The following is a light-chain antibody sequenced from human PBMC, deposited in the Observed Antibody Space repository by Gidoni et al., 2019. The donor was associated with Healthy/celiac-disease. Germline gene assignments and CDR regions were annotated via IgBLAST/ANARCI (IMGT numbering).Light chain of an antibody. V-gene: IGKV3-11*01. J-gene: IGKJ5*01. CDR3: QQRSNWRFT. Sequence: EIVFTQSPATLSFSPGERATLSCRASQSVSSDLAWYQQKPGQAPRLLIYDASNRATGIPARFSGSGSGTDFTLTISSLEPEDFAVYYCQQRSNWRFTFGQGTRLEIK. CDR1: QSVSSD. CDR2: DAS.